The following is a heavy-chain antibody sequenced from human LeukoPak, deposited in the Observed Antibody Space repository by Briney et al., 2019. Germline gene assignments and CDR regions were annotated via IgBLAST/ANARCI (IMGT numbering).Heavy chain of an antibody. V-gene: IGHV1-69*13. CDR1: GYTFTSYA. J-gene: IGHJ3*02. Sequence: GASVKVSCKASGYTFTSYAMHWVRQAPGQGLEWMGGIIPIFGTANYAQKFQGRVTITADESTSTAYMELSSLRSEDTAVYYCARVTKQQLAPFDIWGQGTMVTVSS. CDR2: IIPIFGTA. CDR3: ARVTKQQLAPFDI. D-gene: IGHD6-13*01.